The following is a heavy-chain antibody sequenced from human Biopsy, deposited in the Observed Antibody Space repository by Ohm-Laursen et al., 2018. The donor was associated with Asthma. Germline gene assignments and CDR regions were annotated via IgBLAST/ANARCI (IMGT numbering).Heavy chain of an antibody. V-gene: IGHV3-21*04. Sequence: SLSLSCTASGFAVSRDYMFWVRQAPGKGLEWVSSISSSSSYIYHADSVQGRVTISRDNSKNTLSLQMNSLRAEDTAVYYCARAYGGSFFSGSFDIWGQGTMVTVSP. CDR2: ISSSSSYI. D-gene: IGHD4-23*01. J-gene: IGHJ3*02. CDR1: GFAVSRDY. CDR3: ARAYGGSFFSGSFDI.